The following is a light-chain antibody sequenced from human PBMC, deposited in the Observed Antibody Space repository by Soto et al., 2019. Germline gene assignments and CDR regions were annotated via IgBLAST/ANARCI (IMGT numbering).Light chain of an antibody. J-gene: IGKJ4*01. CDR3: QQRSNWA. V-gene: IGKV3-11*01. CDR2: DAS. CDR1: QSVSSS. Sequence: EIVLTQSPVTLSLSPGERATLSCRASQSVSSSLAWYQQKPGQAPRLLIYDASNRATGIPARFSGSGSGTDFTLTISSPEPEDFAVYYCQQRSNWAFGGGTKVDIK.